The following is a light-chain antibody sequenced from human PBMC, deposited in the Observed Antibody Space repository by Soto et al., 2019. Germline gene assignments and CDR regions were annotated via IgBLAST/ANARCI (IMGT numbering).Light chain of an antibody. Sequence: QYVLTQTASVSGSPGQSITISCTGTSSDVGGYNYVSWYQQHPGKAPKLMIYEVSNRPSGVSNRFSGSKSGNTASLTISGLQAEDEADYYCSSYTSSSTVVFGGGTKLTVL. CDR3: SSYTSSSTVV. V-gene: IGLV2-14*01. CDR2: EVS. J-gene: IGLJ2*01. CDR1: SSDVGGYNY.